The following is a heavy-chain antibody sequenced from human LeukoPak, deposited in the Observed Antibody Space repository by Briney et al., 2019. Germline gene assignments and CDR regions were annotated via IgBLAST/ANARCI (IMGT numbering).Heavy chain of an antibody. CDR2: TYYRSKWYN. CDR1: GDSVSSNSAA. D-gene: IGHD6-13*01. V-gene: IGHV6-1*01. Sequence: KPSQTLSLTCAISGDSVSSNSAAWNWIRQSPSRGLEWLGRTYYRSKWYNDYAVSVKSRITINPDTSKNQFSLQLNSVTPEDTAVYYCARDLHSSSWYEPYNWFDPWGQGTLVTVSS. J-gene: IGHJ5*02. CDR3: ARDLHSSSWYEPYNWFDP.